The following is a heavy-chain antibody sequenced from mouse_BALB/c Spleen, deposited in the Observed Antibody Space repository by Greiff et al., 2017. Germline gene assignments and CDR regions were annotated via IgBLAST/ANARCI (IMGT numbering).Heavy chain of an antibody. D-gene: IGHD2-14*01. CDR1: GYSFTSYY. Sequence: QVQLQQSGPELVKPGASVKISCKASGYSFTSYYIHWVKQRPGQGLEWIGWIFPGSGNTKYNEKFKGKATLTADTSSSTAYMQLSSLTSEDSAVYFCARNRYDNFDYWGQGTTLTVSS. CDR3: ARNRYDNFDY. V-gene: IGHV1-66*01. J-gene: IGHJ2*01. CDR2: IFPGSGNT.